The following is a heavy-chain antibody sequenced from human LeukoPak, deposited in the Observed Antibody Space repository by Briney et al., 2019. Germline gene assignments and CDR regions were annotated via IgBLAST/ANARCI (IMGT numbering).Heavy chain of an antibody. CDR2: IIPIFGTA. J-gene: IGHJ6*03. V-gene: IGHV1-69*05. CDR3: ARRAGKEGDYYYYYHMDV. Sequence: LWASVKVSCKASGGSFSSYAISWVRQAPGQGPEWMRGIIPIFGTANYAQKFQGRVTITTDESTSTAYMELRSLRSDDTAVYYCARRAGKEGDYYYYYHMDVWGKGTTVTVSS. CDR1: GGSFSSYA. D-gene: IGHD4-23*01.